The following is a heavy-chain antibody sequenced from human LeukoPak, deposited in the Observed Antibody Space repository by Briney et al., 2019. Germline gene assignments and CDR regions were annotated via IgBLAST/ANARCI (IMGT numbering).Heavy chain of an antibody. V-gene: IGHV7-4-1*02. J-gene: IGHJ4*02. CDR2: INTNTGNP. Sequence: ASVKVSCKASGYTFTTYAMNWVRQAPGQGLEWMGWINTNTGNPTYAQGFTGRFVFSLVTSVSTAYLQISSLKAGDTAVYYCARFSPSSAWYPDYWGQGTLVTVSS. D-gene: IGHD6-19*01. CDR3: ARFSPSSAWYPDY. CDR1: GYTFTTYA.